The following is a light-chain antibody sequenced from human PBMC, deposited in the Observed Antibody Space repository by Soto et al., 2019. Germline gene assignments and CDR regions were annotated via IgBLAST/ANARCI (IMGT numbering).Light chain of an antibody. V-gene: IGKV1-39*01. J-gene: IGKJ1*01. CDR3: QQSYSTPPWT. Sequence: IQMTQSQSSLSASVGDRVTITCRASQSISSYLNWYQQKPGKAPKLLIYAASSLQSGVPSRFSGSGSGTDFTLTISSLQPEDFATYYCQQSYSTPPWTFGQGTKVDIK. CDR2: AAS. CDR1: QSISSY.